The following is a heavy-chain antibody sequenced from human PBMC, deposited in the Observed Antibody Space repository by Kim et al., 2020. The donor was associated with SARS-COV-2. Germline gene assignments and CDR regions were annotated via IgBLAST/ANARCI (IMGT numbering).Heavy chain of an antibody. D-gene: IGHD3-10*01. Sequence: GGSLRLSCAPSGFALSNFWMLWVRQVPGMGLVWVARINNDGSIAQYADAVKGRFTISRDNAKNTLYLQMNSLRAEDTAVYYCVRMRHYSGSDGFDYWGQGALVTVSS. CDR2: INNDGSIA. V-gene: IGHV3-74*01. CDR3: VRMRHYSGSDGFDY. CDR1: GFALSNFW. J-gene: IGHJ4*02.